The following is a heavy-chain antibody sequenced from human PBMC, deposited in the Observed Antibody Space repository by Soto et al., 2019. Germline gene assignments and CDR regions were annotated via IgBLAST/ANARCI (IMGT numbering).Heavy chain of an antibody. V-gene: IGHV4-59*01. CDR2: IYYTGTT. CDR1: GGSISTYY. CDR3: ARDLLEDQRLGWFDP. D-gene: IGHD6-25*01. J-gene: IGHJ5*02. Sequence: QVQLQESGPGLVKPSETLSLTCIVSGGSISTYYWNWIRQSPGKGLEWIGYIYYTGTTNYNPSLRSRVTISLDTSKNQFSLKLSSVTAADTAVYYCARDLLEDQRLGWFDPWGQGTLVTVSS.